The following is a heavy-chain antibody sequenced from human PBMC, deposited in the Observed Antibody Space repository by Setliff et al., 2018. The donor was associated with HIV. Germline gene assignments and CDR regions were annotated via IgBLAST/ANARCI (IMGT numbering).Heavy chain of an antibody. CDR2: INPSGYT. D-gene: IGHD5-12*01. V-gene: IGHV1-46*01. CDR1: GYTFTSYY. J-gene: IGHJ4*02. Sequence: ASVKVSCKASGYTFTSYYMHWVRQAPGQGLEWMGIINPSGYTNYAQNVQGRVTVTMDTSTSTAYMELRSLKSDDTAVYYCARGKTWLRFLDYWGQGTLVTVSS. CDR3: ARGKTWLRFLDY.